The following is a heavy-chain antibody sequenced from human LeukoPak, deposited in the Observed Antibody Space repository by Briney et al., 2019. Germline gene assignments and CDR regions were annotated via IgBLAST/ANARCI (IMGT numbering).Heavy chain of an antibody. CDR1: GFTVSSNY. Sequence: PGGSLRLSCAASGFTVSSNYMSWVRQAPGKGLEWVSVIYSGGSTYYADSVKGRFTISRDNSKNTLYLQMNSLRAEDTAVYYCARVETGYSSSWYSYWGQGTLVTVSS. V-gene: IGHV3-53*01. CDR3: ARVETGYSSSWYSY. D-gene: IGHD6-13*01. J-gene: IGHJ4*02. CDR2: IYSGGST.